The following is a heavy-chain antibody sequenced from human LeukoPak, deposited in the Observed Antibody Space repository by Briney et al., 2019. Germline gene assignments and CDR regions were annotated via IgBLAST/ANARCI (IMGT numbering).Heavy chain of an antibody. CDR1: GYTFANFY. V-gene: IGHV5-10-1*01. CDR3: ARHKEGYCTGGDCYSDFFDYCLDV. D-gene: IGHD2-15*01. CDR2: IHPSDSYV. J-gene: IGHJ6*02. Sequence: RGESLKISCQTSGYTFANFYVTWVRHMPGKGLEWMGRIHPSDSYVNYNPSIQGHVTISSDTSINSVYLHWRSLKASDTATYFCARHKEGYCTGGDCYSDFFDYCLDVWGQGTTVAVSS.